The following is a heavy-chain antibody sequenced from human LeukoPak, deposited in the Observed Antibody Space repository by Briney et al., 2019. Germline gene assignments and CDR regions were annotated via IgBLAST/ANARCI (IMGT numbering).Heavy chain of an antibody. V-gene: IGHV1-18*01. D-gene: IGHD2-2*01. CDR1: GYTFTSYG. CDR2: ISAYNGNT. Sequence: ASVKVSCKASGYTFTSYGISWVRQAPGQGLEWMGWISAYNGNTNYAQKLQGSVTMTTDTSTSTAYVELRSLRSDDTAVYYCAREGRLPAAFDYWGQGTLVTVSS. CDR3: AREGRLPAAFDY. J-gene: IGHJ4*02.